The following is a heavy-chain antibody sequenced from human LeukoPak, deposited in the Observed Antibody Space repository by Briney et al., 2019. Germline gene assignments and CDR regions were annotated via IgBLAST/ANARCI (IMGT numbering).Heavy chain of an antibody. CDR2: ISFDGSNK. V-gene: IGHV3-30*09. Sequence: GGSLRLSCTVSGFNFKTYAMHWVRQAPGRGLEWVAVISFDGSNKYFADSVDGRFAISRDDSKSTMTLYLNSLRVDDTAMYYCVRGSYSSGWYWYFDYWGQGTLVTVSS. J-gene: IGHJ4*02. CDR1: GFNFKTYA. D-gene: IGHD6-19*01. CDR3: VRGSYSSGWYWYFDY.